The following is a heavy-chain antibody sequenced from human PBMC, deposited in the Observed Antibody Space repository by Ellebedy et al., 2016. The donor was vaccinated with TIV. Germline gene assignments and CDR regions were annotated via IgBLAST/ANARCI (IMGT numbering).Heavy chain of an antibody. CDR1: GFTFGDYA. Sequence: GGSLRLSCTAPGFTFGDYAVSWFRQAPGKGLEWVGFIRSKLHGGTTEYAASVKGRFTISRDDSQSIAYLQMNSLETEDTAVYYCTSAITRSSVLPYYFEYWGQGTLVTVSS. CDR2: IRSKLHGGTT. D-gene: IGHD6-6*01. V-gene: IGHV3-49*03. J-gene: IGHJ4*02. CDR3: TSAITRSSVLPYYFEY.